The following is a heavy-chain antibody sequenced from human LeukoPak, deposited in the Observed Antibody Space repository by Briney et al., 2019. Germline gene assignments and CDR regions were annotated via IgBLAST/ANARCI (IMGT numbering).Heavy chain of an antibody. V-gene: IGHV3-30*03. CDR1: GFTFSSYG. CDR3: ARGSSGWYNDAFDI. CDR2: ISYDGSNK. J-gene: IGHJ3*02. Sequence: GGSLRLSCAASGFTFSSYGMHWVRQAPGKGLEWVAVISYDGSNKYYADSVKGRFTISRDNAKNTLYLQMSSLRAEDTAVYYCARGSSGWYNDAFDIWGQGTMVTVSS. D-gene: IGHD6-19*01.